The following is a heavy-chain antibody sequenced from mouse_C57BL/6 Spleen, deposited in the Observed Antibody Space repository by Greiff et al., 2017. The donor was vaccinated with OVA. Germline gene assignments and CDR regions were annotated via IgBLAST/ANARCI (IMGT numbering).Heavy chain of an antibody. CDR3: ARPATAQALFAY. D-gene: IGHD3-2*02. V-gene: IGHV1-64*01. CDR2: IHPNSGST. CDR1: GYTFTSYW. Sequence: QVQLKQSGAELVKPGASVKLSCKASGYTFTSYWMHWVKQRPGQGLEWIGMIHPNSGSTNYNEKFKSKATLTVDKSSSTAYMQLSSLTSEDSAVYYCARPATAQALFAYWGQGTLVTVSA. J-gene: IGHJ3*01.